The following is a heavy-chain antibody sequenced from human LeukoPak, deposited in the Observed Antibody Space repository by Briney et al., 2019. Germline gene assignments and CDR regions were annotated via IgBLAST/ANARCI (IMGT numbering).Heavy chain of an antibody. V-gene: IGHV4-39*07. CDR3: ARERAMEEDWFDP. CDR2: IYYSGST. Sequence: SGTLSLTCTVSGGSLSSSSYYWGWIGPPPGPGLEWIGSIYYSGSTYYNPSLKSRVTISVDTSKNQFSLKVSSVAAADTAVYFCARERAMEEDWFDPWGQGTLVTVSS. D-gene: IGHD3-3*01. CDR1: GGSLSSSSYY. J-gene: IGHJ5*02.